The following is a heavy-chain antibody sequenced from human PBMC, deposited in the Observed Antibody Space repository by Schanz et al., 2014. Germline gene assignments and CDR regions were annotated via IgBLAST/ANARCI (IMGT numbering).Heavy chain of an antibody. CDR3: ARHRDEMATVSSPFDY. J-gene: IGHJ4*02. V-gene: IGHV4-39*01. Sequence: QVQLQQWGAGLLKPSETLSLTCSVSGDSITGVSRYWGWIRQPPGKGLEWIASDCISATDYVNEFLKGGLSISIDGTKNQLSLKGPSVTAADTAVYFCARHRDEMATVSSPFDYWGQGILVTVSS. CDR1: GDSITGVSRY. D-gene: IGHD2-15*01. CDR2: DCISATD.